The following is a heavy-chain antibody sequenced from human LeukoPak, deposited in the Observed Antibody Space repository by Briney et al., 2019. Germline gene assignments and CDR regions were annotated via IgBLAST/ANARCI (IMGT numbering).Heavy chain of an antibody. D-gene: IGHD3-22*01. CDR1: GYTFTTYY. V-gene: IGHV1-46*01. CDR2: INPSGGST. CDR3: ARGGFKHYYDSSGYDANTPLDY. Sequence: ASVKVSCKASGYTFTTYYIRWVRQAPGQGLEWMGIINPSGGSTSYHQKFQGRVTMTSDTSTSTVYVELSSLRSEDTAVYYCARGGFKHYYDSSGYDANTPLDYWGQGTLVTVSS. J-gene: IGHJ4*02.